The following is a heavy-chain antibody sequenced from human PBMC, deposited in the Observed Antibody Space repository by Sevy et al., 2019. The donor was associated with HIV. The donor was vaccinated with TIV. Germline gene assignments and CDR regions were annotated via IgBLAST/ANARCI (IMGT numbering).Heavy chain of an antibody. D-gene: IGHD3-10*02. CDR3: VKDYMFAADWAPDS. CDR1: GFTFNNYA. V-gene: IGHV3-23*01. Sequence: GGSLRLSCAASGFTFNNYAMGWVRQPPGTGLEWVSGLIENGVDTYYSDSVRGRFTISRDNSKNTLYLQMNSLRAEDTAIYYCVKDYMFAADWAPDSWGQGTLVTVSS. CDR2: LIENGVDT. J-gene: IGHJ4*02.